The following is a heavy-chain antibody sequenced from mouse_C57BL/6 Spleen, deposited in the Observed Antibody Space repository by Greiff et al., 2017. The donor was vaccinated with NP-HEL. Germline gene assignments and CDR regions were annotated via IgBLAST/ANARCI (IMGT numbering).Heavy chain of an antibody. CDR3: ARGYYYGSRDYAMDY. CDR1: GYTFTSYW. V-gene: IGHV1-59*01. CDR2: IDPSDSYT. Sequence: QVQLQQPGAELVRPGTSVKLSCKASGYTFTSYWMHWVKQRPGQGLEWIGVIDPSDSYTNYNQKFKGKATLTVDTSSSTAYMQLSSLTSEDSAVYYCARGYYYGSRDYAMDYWGQGTSVTVSS. D-gene: IGHD1-1*01. J-gene: IGHJ4*01.